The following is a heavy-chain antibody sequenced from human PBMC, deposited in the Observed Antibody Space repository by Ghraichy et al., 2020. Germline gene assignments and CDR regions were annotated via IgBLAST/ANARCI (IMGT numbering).Heavy chain of an antibody. D-gene: IGHD3-22*01. J-gene: IGHJ4*02. V-gene: IGHV1-18*01. Sequence: ASVKVSCKASGYTFTSYGISWVRQAPGQGLEWMGWISAYNGNTNYAQKLQGRVTMTTDTSTSTAYMELRSLRSDDTAVYYCARVKDYYDSSGYWRGYFDYGGQGTLVTVSS. CDR2: ISAYNGNT. CDR1: GYTFTSYG. CDR3: ARVKDYYDSSGYWRGYFDY.